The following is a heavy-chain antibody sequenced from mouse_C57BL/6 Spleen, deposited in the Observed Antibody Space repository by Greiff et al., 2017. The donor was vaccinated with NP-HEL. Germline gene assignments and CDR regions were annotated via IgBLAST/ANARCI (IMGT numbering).Heavy chain of an antibody. CDR2: IRNKANGYTT. V-gene: IGHV7-3*01. CDR1: GFTFTDYY. D-gene: IGHD1-1*01. Sequence: EVQGVESGGGLVQPGGSLSLSCAASGFTFTDYYMSWVRQPPGKALEWLGFIRNKANGYTTEYSASVKGRFTISRDNSQSILYLQMNALRAEDSATYYCARSYYYAYWDLDVWGTGTTVTVSS. CDR3: ARSYYYAYWDLDV. J-gene: IGHJ1*03.